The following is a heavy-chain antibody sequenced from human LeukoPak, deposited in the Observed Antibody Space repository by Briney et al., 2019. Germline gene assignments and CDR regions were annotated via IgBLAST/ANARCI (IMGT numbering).Heavy chain of an antibody. CDR1: GFTFTDYS. V-gene: IGHV3-48*02. CDR3: ARDLTYAFNI. D-gene: IGHD1-20*01. J-gene: IGHJ3*02. Sequence: GGSLRLSCAASGFTFTDYSMNWVRQAPGKGLEWVSFISRSSAIIYYADSVKGRFTIFRDNAKNSLYLQMNTLRDEDTAVYYCARDLTYAFNIWGQGTVVTVSS. CDR2: ISRSSAII.